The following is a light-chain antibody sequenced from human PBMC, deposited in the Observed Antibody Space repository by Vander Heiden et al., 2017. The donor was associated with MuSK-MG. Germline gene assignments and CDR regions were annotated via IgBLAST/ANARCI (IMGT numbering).Light chain of an antibody. Sequence: QSALTQPPSASGSPGQSVTTSCTGTGSDVGGHEYVSWYQQYPAKAPHLLIYEVYKRPSVVPARFSGSKSDNTASLTVSGLQAEDEADYYCSAYAGSNILLFGGGTKLTVL. CDR3: SAYAGSNILL. CDR1: GSDVGGHEY. J-gene: IGLJ2*01. V-gene: IGLV2-8*01. CDR2: EVY.